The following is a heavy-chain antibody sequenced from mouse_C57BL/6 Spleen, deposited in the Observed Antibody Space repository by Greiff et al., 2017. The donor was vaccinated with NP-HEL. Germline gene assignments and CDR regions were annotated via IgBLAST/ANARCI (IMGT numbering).Heavy chain of an antibody. J-gene: IGHJ1*03. Sequence: EVKLVESGEGLVKPGGSLKLSCAASGFTFSSYAMSWVRQTPEKRLEWVAYISSGGDYIYYADTVKGRFTISRDNARNTLYLQMSRLKSEDTAMFYCRRAELDGYFDVWGTGTTVTVSS. V-gene: IGHV5-9-1*02. CDR2: ISSGGDYI. CDR3: RRAELDGYFDV. CDR1: GFTFSSYA.